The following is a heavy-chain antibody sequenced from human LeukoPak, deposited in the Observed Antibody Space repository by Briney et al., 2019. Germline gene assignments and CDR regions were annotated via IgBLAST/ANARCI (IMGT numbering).Heavy chain of an antibody. J-gene: IGHJ1*01. CDR3: ARALSRSRAEYFQH. V-gene: IGHV3-48*01. CDR1: GFTFSSYS. D-gene: IGHD3-10*01. Sequence: GGSLRLSCAASGFTFSSYSMNLVRQAPGVGLEWVSYISSSSSSIYYADSVKGRFPISRYNAKNSLYLRMNSLRAEDTAVYYCARALSRSRAEYFQHWGQGTLVTVSS. CDR2: ISSSSSSI.